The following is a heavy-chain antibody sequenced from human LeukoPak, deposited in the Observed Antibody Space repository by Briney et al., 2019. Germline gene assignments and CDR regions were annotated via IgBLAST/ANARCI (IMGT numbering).Heavy chain of an antibody. J-gene: IGHJ4*02. D-gene: IGHD4-17*01. CDR1: GFTFSSYG. V-gene: IGHV3-23*01. CDR2: ISGSGGST. CDR3: AKGLIHDYGDRALDY. Sequence: GGSLRLSCAASGFTFSSYGMSWVRQAPGKGLEWVSAISGSGGSTYYADSVKGRFTISRDNSKNTLYLQMNSLRAEDTAVYYCAKGLIHDYGDRALDYWGQGTLVTVSS.